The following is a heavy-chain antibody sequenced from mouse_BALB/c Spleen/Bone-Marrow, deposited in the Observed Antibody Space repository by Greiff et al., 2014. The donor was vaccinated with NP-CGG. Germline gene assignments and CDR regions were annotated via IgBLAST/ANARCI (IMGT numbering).Heavy chain of an antibody. CDR3: AMYYYGSSLFAY. V-gene: IGHV14-3*02. J-gene: IGHJ3*01. D-gene: IGHD1-1*01. Sequence: EVQLQQSGAELVKPGASVKLSCTASGFNIKDTYMHWVKQRPEQGLEWIGRIDPANGNAKYDPEFQGKATITADTSSNTAYLQLSSLTSEDTAVYCCAMYYYGSSLFAYWGQGTLVTVSA. CDR2: IDPANGNA. CDR1: GFNIKDTY.